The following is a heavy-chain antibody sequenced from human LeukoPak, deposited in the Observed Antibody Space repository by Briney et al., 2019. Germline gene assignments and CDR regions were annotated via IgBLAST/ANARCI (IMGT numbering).Heavy chain of an antibody. CDR2: IIPILGIA. Sequence: ASVKVSCKASGGTFSSYAISWVRQAPGQGLEWMGRIIPILGIANYAQKFQGRVTITADKSTSTAYMELSSLRSEDTAVYYCARDPVEMAARFDYWGQGTLVTVSS. CDR1: GGTFSSYA. CDR3: ARDPVEMAARFDY. J-gene: IGHJ4*02. D-gene: IGHD5-24*01. V-gene: IGHV1-69*04.